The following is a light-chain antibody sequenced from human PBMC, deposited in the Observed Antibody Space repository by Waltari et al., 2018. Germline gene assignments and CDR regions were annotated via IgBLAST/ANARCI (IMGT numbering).Light chain of an antibody. J-gene: IGKJ1*01. CDR2: WAS. CDR3: QQYYTIPWT. CDR1: QSVLHSSNNKNF. V-gene: IGKV4-1*01. Sequence: DIVMTQSPDSLSVSLGERAPIHCKSSQSVLHSSNNKNFLSWYQQRPGQPPKLLIYWASTRESGVPDRFSGSGSGTDFTLTISSLQAEDVAVYYCQQYYTIPWTFGQGTKVEIK.